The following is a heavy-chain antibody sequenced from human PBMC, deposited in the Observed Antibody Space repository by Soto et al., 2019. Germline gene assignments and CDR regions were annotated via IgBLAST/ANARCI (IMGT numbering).Heavy chain of an antibody. D-gene: IGHD5-12*01. CDR1: GFTFSSYG. Sequence: QVQLVESGGGVVQPGRSLRLSCAASGFTFSSYGMHWVRQAPGKGLEWVAVIWSDGSNKYYADSVKGRFTISRDNSKNTLYLQMNSLRAEDTAVYYCARRRGGYGSLYYYGMDVWGQGTTVTVSS. V-gene: IGHV3-33*01. J-gene: IGHJ6*02. CDR2: IWSDGSNK. CDR3: ARRRGGYGSLYYYGMDV.